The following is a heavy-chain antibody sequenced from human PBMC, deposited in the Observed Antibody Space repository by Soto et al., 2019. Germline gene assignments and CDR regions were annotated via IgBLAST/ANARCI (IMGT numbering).Heavy chain of an antibody. CDR1: GFTFDDYA. V-gene: IGHV3-9*01. CDR2: ISWNSGSI. Sequence: GGSLRLSCAASGFTFDDYAMHWVRQAPGKGLEWASGISWNSGSIGYADSVKGRFTISRDNAKNSLYLQMNSLRAEDTALYYCATYDSSGYYYDYWGQGTLVTVSS. J-gene: IGHJ4*02. D-gene: IGHD3-22*01. CDR3: ATYDSSGYYYDY.